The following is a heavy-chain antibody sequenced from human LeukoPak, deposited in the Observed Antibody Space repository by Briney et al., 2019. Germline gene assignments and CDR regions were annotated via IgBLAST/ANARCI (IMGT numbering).Heavy chain of an antibody. CDR2: INHSGST. CDR1: GGSFSGYY. Sequence: PSETLSLTCAVYGGSFSGYYWSRLRQPPGKGREWIGEINHSGSTNYNPSLKSRVTISVDTSKNQFSLKLSSVTAADTAVYYCARGREDYYDSSGYYPNWFDPWGQGTLVTVSS. CDR3: ARGREDYYDSSGYYPNWFDP. D-gene: IGHD3-22*01. J-gene: IGHJ5*02. V-gene: IGHV4-34*01.